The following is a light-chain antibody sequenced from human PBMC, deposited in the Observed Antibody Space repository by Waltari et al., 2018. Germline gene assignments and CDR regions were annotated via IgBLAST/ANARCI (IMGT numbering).Light chain of an antibody. J-gene: IGKJ1*01. Sequence: DIVMTQSPDSLAVSLGERATIHCRSSQSLFSSFTNYNYLSWYQQKPGQPPRLLFYWASTRGTGGPDRFSGRGFGTDFTLTLRRLEPEDVAVYYCHQYYTSPMTFGQGTKVEIK. V-gene: IGKV4-1*01. CDR1: QSLFSSFTNYNY. CDR2: WAS. CDR3: HQYYTSPMT.